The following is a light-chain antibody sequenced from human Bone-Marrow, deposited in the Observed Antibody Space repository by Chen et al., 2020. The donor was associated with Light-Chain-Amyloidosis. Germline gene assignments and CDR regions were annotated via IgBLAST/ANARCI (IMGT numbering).Light chain of an antibody. CDR2: SNN. CDR1: SSNIGMNY. V-gene: IGLV1-47*02. Sequence: SVLTQPPSVSGTPGQRATISFSVLSSNIGMNYVYWSQPIPAAAPNLLLHSNNQRPSGVPDRFSASKSGTSAFLAISGLRSEDEADYYCAAWDGSLSGYVFGTGTKVIVL. J-gene: IGLJ1*01. CDR3: AAWDGSLSGYV.